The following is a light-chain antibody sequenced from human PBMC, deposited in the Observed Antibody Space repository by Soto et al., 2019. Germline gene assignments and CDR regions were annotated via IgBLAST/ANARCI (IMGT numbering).Light chain of an antibody. J-gene: IGKJ1*01. CDR2: GAS. CDR1: QTVSSSS. CDR3: QQYGRSPRT. V-gene: IGKV3-20*01. Sequence: DIVLTESPGTLSLSPGERASLSCRASQTVSSSSLAWYQQKPGQAPRLLIFGASTRAAGFPDRFSGSGSGTDFTLTISRLEPEDFAVYYCQQYGRSPRTFGQGTKVDIK.